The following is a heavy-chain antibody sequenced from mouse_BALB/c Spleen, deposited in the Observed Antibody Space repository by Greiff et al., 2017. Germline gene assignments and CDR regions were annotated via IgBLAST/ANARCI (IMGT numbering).Heavy chain of an antibody. Sequence: EVKLVESGGDLVKPGGSLKLSCAASGFTFSSYGMSWVRQTPDKRLEWVATISSGGSYTYYPDSVKGRFTISRDNAKNTLYLQMSSLKSEDTAMYYCASGPPYYGNYPVAYWGQGTLVTVSA. J-gene: IGHJ3*01. CDR1: GFTFSSYG. CDR2: ISSGGSYT. D-gene: IGHD2-10*01. CDR3: ASGPPYYGNYPVAY. V-gene: IGHV5-6*01.